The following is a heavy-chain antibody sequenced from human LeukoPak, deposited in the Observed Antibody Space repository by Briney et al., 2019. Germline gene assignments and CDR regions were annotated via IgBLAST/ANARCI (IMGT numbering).Heavy chain of an antibody. CDR1: GGSISSSSYY. CDR2: IYTSGST. V-gene: IGHV4-61*03. CDR3: ARDGLAPWAFDI. D-gene: IGHD6-6*01. Sequence: PSETLSLTCTVSGGSISSSSYYWGWIRQPPGKGLEWIGRIYTSGSTNYNPSLKSRVNISRDTSKNHFSLKLRSVTAADTAVYYCARDGLAPWAFDIWGQGTMVTVSS. J-gene: IGHJ3*02.